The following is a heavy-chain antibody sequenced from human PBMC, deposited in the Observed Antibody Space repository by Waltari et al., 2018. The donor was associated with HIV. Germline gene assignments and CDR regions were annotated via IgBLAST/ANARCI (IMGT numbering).Heavy chain of an antibody. D-gene: IGHD3-16*01. CDR1: GRTFIGPF. V-gene: IGHV1-2*02. CDR2: LNPRSGDT. CDR3: HRPWDSDHWGSDL. J-gene: IGHJ4*01. Sequence: DQLIQSGAAGKEPGASLRVPCRASGRTFIGPFIHWVRQAPGQGLEWMGDLNPRSGDTEYAQKFRGRVTLTGDTSVNTAYLDLKGLRFDDTATYFCHRPWDSDHWGSDLWGQGTLVIVS.